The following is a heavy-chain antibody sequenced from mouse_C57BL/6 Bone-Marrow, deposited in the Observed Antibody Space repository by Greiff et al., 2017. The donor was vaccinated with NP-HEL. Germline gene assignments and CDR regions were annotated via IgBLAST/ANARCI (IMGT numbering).Heavy chain of an antibody. CDR1: GYTFTDHT. CDR2: IYPRDGST. V-gene: IGHV1-78*01. J-gene: IGHJ1*03. D-gene: IGHD1-1*01. Sequence: QVQLQQSDAELVKPGASVKISCKVSGYTFTDHTIHWMKQRPEQGLEWIGYIYPRDGSTKYNEKFKGKATLTADKSSSTAYMQLHSLTSEDSAVYFCARKPYGSSPYWYFDDWGKGTTVTVSS. CDR3: ARKPYGSSPYWYFDD.